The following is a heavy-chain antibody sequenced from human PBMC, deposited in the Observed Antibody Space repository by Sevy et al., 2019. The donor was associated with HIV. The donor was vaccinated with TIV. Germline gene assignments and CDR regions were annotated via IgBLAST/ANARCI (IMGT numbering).Heavy chain of an antibody. D-gene: IGHD6-13*01. Sequence: GGSLRLSCAASGFTFDDYAMHWVRQAPGKGLEWVSGISWNSDSIGYADSVKGRFTISRDNAKNSLYLQMNSLRAEDTALYYCAKDSSSRYNWFDPWGQGTLVTVSS. V-gene: IGHV3-9*01. CDR2: ISWNSDSI. CDR3: AKDSSSRYNWFDP. J-gene: IGHJ5*02. CDR1: GFTFDDYA.